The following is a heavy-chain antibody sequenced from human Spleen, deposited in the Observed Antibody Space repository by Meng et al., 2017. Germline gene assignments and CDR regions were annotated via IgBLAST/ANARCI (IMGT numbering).Heavy chain of an antibody. CDR2: INPKSGDT. D-gene: IGHD6-13*01. CDR1: GYTFTGYY. CDR3: ARDEDISAAGKLFGDY. V-gene: IGHV1-2*06. J-gene: IGHJ4*02. Sequence: QGQVVQSGAEVKKPGASVKVSCKASGYTFTGYYMHWVRQAPGQGLEWMGRINPKSGDTHYAQRFQGRVTMTGDTSISTAYMELSGLRSDDTAMYYCARDEDISAAGKLFGDYWGQGTLVTVSS.